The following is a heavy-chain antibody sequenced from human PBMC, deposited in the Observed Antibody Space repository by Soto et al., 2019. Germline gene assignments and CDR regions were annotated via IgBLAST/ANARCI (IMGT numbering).Heavy chain of an antibody. CDR3: ANSETYYDFWSFAYYFDY. Sequence: GGSMRLSCAASGFTFSSYAMSWVRQAPGKGLEWVSAISGSGGSTYYADSVKGRFTISRDNSKNTLYLQMSSLRAEDTAVYYCANSETYYDFWSFAYYFDYWGQGTLVTVSS. J-gene: IGHJ4*02. CDR2: ISGSGGST. V-gene: IGHV3-23*01. D-gene: IGHD3-3*01. CDR1: GFTFSSYA.